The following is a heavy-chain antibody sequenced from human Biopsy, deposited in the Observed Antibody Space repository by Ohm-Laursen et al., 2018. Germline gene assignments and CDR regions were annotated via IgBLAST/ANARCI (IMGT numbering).Heavy chain of an antibody. D-gene: IGHD6-19*01. J-gene: IGHJ4*02. CDR2: IYSGGST. V-gene: IGHV3-66*01. CDR3: ARGGIAVAGTNFDY. Sequence: SLRLSCTASGFSFSDNYMSWVRQAPGKGLEWVSAIYSGGSTYYADSVKGRFTISRDNSKNTLYLQMNSLRAEDTAVYYCARGGIAVAGTNFDYWGQGTLVTVSS. CDR1: GFSFSDNY.